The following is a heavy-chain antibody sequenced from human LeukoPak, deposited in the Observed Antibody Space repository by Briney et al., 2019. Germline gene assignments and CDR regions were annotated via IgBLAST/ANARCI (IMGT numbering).Heavy chain of an antibody. CDR3: ARGGGYYDSSGYSFDY. CDR2: ISSSSSYI. V-gene: IGHV3-21*04. J-gene: IGHJ4*02. D-gene: IGHD3-22*01. Sequence: GGSLRLSCAASGFTFSSYSMNWVRQAPGKGLEWVSSISSSSSYIYYADSVKGRFTISRDNAKNSLYLQMNSLRAEDTAVYYCARGGGYYDSSGYSFDYWGQGTLVTVSS. CDR1: GFTFSSYS.